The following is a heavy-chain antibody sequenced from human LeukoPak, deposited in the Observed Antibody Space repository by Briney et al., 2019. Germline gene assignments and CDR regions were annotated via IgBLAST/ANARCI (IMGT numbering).Heavy chain of an antibody. CDR3: ARVNLDRDSSGFAFDY. D-gene: IGHD3-22*01. CDR2: IIPIFSTA. Sequence: SVKVSCKASGGTFSSYAISWVQQDPGQGLEWMGTIIPIFSTANYAQKFQGRVTIITDESTSTAYMELSSLRSEDTAVYYCARVNLDRDSSGFAFDYWGQGTLVTVSS. CDR1: GGTFSSYA. V-gene: IGHV1-69*05. J-gene: IGHJ4*02.